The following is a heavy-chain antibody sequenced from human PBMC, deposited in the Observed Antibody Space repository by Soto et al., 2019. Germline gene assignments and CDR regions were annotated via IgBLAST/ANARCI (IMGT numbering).Heavy chain of an antibody. V-gene: IGHV1-18*01. D-gene: IGHD3-16*01. CDR3: ARDRDYSHTDADIDY. Sequence: GASVKVSCKTSGYNFNTYGIIWVRQAPGQGLEWMGWISGYNGYTKYTESLEDRVTLSTDTSTSTAYLELRSLRSGDTALYFCARDRDYSHTDADIDYWGQGTLVTVPS. CDR2: ISGYNGYT. J-gene: IGHJ4*02. CDR1: GYNFNTYG.